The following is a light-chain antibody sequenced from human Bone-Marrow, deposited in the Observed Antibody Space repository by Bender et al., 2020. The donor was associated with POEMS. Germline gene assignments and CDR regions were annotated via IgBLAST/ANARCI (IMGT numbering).Light chain of an antibody. V-gene: IGLV4-69*01. CDR1: SGHNNYA. CDR3: QTWGTDIHV. Sequence: QLVLTQSPSASASLGASVKLTCTLSSGHNNYAIAWHQQQPQRGPRYLMKVNSDGRHYKGDGIPDRFSGSSSGAERYLTISSLQSEDEAEYYCQTWGTDIHVFGGGTKLTVL. J-gene: IGLJ3*02. CDR2: VNSDGRH.